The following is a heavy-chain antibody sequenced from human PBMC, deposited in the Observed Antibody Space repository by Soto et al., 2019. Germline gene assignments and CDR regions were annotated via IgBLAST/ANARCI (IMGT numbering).Heavy chain of an antibody. Sequence: ASVKVSCKASGYIFTAYSMHWVRRAPGQGLEWMGVVNPSGGSTNYAQKFQGRITMTRDTSTSTVYMDLSSLTSEDTAVYYCAREENCSDGICYSEYFQRWGQGTLVTVSS. CDR1: GYIFTAYS. CDR2: VNPSGGST. CDR3: AREENCSDGICYSEYFQR. V-gene: IGHV1-46*01. J-gene: IGHJ1*01. D-gene: IGHD2-15*01.